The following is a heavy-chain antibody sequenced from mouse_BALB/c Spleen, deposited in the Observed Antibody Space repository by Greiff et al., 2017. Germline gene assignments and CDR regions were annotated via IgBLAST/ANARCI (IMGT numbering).Heavy chain of an antibody. J-gene: IGHJ4*01. D-gene: IGHD1-2*01. CDR1: GYAFTSYN. CDR2: IDPYNGDT. CDR3: ARTPLITPYAMDY. V-gene: IGHV1-20*02. Sequence: VQLQQSGPELVKPGASVKVSCKASGYAFTSYNMYWVKQSHGKSLEWIGYIDPYNGDTFYNQKFKGKATLTVDKSSSTAHMELRSLASEDSAVYYCARTPLITPYAMDYWGQGTSVTVSS.